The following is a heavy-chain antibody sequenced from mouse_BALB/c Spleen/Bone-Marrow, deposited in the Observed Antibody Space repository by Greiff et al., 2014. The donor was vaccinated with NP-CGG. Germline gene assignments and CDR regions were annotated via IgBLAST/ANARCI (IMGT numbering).Heavy chain of an antibody. J-gene: IGHJ2*01. D-gene: IGHD2-3*01. CDR1: GFTFSSYA. V-gene: IGHV5-6-5*01. CDR3: AREVDGWYYFDY. CDR2: ISSGGST. Sequence: EVKLEESGGGLVKPGGSLKLSCAASGFTFSSYAMSWVRQTPEKGLEWVASISSGGSTYYPDSVKGRFTISRDNARNILYLQMSSLRSEDTAMYYCAREVDGWYYFDYWGQGTTLTVSS.